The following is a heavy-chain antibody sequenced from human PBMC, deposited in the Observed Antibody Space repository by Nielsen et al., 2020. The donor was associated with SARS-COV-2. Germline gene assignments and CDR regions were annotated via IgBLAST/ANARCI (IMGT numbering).Heavy chain of an antibody. D-gene: IGHD3-10*01. Sequence: GESLKISCAASGFTFSSYAMHWVRQAPGNGLEWVAVISYDGSNKYYADSVKGRFTISRDNSKNTLYLQMNSLRAEDTAVYYCAKGVGSYYPFDYWGQGTLVTVSS. V-gene: IGHV3-30*04. J-gene: IGHJ4*02. CDR3: AKGVGSYYPFDY. CDR2: ISYDGSNK. CDR1: GFTFSSYA.